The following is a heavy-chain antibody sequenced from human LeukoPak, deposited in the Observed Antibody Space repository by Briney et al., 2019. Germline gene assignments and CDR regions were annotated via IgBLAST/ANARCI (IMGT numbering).Heavy chain of an antibody. Sequence: GGSLRLSCAASGFTFSTYTMNWVRQAPGKGLEWVSAISGSGGSTYYADSVKGRFTISRDNSKNTLYLQMNSLRAEDTAVYYCAKDSGSYCSDYWGQGTLVTVSS. D-gene: IGHD1-26*01. V-gene: IGHV3-23*01. CDR2: ISGSGGST. CDR3: AKDSGSYCSDY. J-gene: IGHJ4*02. CDR1: GFTFSTYT.